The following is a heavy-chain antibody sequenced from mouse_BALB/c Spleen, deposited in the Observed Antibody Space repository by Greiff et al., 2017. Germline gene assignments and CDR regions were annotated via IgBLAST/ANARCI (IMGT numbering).Heavy chain of an antibody. CDR3: ARGRVYDSHFDY. V-gene: IGHV3-6*02. J-gene: IGHJ2*01. D-gene: IGHD2-4*01. CDR2: ISYDGSN. Sequence: EVKLMESGPGLVKPSQSLSLTCSVTGYSITSGYYWNWIRQFPGNKLEWMGYISYDGSNNYNPSLKNRISITRDTSKNQFFLKLNSVTTEDTATYYCARGRVYDSHFDYWGQGTTLTVSS. CDR1: GYSITSGYY.